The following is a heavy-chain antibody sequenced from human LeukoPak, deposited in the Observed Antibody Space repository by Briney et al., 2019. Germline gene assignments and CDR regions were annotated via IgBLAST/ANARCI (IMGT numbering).Heavy chain of an antibody. Sequence: ASVKVSCKASGYTFTSYDINWVRQAPGQGLEWMGWISAYNGNTNYAQKLQGRVTMTTDTSTSTAYMELRSLRSDDTAVYYCARVGNRYCSSTSCYDPNFDYWGQGTLVTVSS. CDR3: ARVGNRYCSSTSCYDPNFDY. V-gene: IGHV1-18*01. CDR1: GYTFTSYD. J-gene: IGHJ4*02. CDR2: ISAYNGNT. D-gene: IGHD2-2*01.